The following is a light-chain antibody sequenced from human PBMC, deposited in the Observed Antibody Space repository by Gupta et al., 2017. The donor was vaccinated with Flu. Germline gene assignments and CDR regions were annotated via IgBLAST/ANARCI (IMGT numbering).Light chain of an antibody. CDR2: EVS. V-gene: IGLV2-14*01. J-gene: IGLJ1*01. CDR1: SSDVGHYNY. Sequence: QSALTQPASVSGSPGQSITISCTGTSSDVGHYNYVSWYQQHPGKAPRLMVYEVSNRPSGVSNRFSGSKSGNTASLTISGLQPEDEADYYCSSYTNISPHYLFGPGTKVTGL. CDR3: SSYTNISPHYL.